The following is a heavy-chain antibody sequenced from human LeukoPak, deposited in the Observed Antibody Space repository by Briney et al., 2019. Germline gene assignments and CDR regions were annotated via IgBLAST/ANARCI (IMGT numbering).Heavy chain of an antibody. CDR1: GFTFSNAW. CDR3: TTGVRDSSGYYNFDY. V-gene: IGHV3-15*01. Sequence: KTGGSLRLSCAASGFTFSNAWMNWVRQSPGKGLEWVGRIKSKTDGGTIDYGAPVKGRFTISRDDSKNTLILQMNSLKTEDTAMYHCTTGVRDSSGYYNFDYWGQGTLVTVSS. D-gene: IGHD3-22*01. J-gene: IGHJ4*02. CDR2: IKSKTDGGTI.